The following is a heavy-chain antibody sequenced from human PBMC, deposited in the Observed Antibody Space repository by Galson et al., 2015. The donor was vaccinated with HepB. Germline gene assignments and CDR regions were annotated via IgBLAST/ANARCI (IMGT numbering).Heavy chain of an antibody. CDR1: GGTFSSYA. CDR3: TSTGSPVDP. D-gene: IGHD1-14*01. J-gene: IGHJ5*02. V-gene: IGHV1-69*05. Sequence: SVKVSCKASGGTFSSYAISWVRQAPGQGLEWMGGIIPIFGIANYATAYTASVKGRFTISRDDSKNTAYLQMNSLKTEDTAVYYCTSTGSPVDPWGQGTLVTVSS. CDR2: IIPIFGIA.